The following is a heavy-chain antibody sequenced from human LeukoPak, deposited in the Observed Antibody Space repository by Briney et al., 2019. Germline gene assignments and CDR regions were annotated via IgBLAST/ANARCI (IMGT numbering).Heavy chain of an antibody. J-gene: IGHJ6*02. Sequence: PGGSLRLSCAASGFIFSSFEMNWVRQAPGKGLEWVSYISSSATTIYYAESVRGRFTISRDNAKNSVYLQMNSLRTEDTAVYYCTRNPGMDVWGQGTTVTVSS. CDR1: GFIFSSFE. CDR2: ISSSATTI. CDR3: TRNPGMDV. V-gene: IGHV3-48*03.